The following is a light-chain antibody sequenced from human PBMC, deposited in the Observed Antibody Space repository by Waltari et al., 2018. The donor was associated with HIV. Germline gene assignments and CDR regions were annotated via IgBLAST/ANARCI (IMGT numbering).Light chain of an antibody. CDR1: QNIINY. V-gene: IGKV1-39*01. CDR2: HAS. Sequence: DINMTQSPSYLSATVGDRVTITCRASQNIINYLNWYHQCHGKPPKLLIFHASALQDGVASRVSGRGSGTEFTLASAGLRPDDYGTYSCQQTFRPPRTFGPGT. J-gene: IGKJ3*01. CDR3: QQTFRPPRT.